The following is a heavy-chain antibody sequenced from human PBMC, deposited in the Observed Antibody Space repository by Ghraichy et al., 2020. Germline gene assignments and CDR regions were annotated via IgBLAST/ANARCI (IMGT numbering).Heavy chain of an antibody. CDR3: ARVILGRFDY. CDR1: GGSISSSSYY. D-gene: IGHD2-21*01. J-gene: IGHJ4*02. Sequence: SQTLSLTCSVSGGSISSSSYYWGWIRQPPGKGLEWIGSIYYSGSTYYNPSLKSRVTISVDTSKNQFSLKLSSVTAADTAVYYCARVILGRFDYWGQGTLVTVSS. V-gene: IGHV4-39*01. CDR2: IYYSGST.